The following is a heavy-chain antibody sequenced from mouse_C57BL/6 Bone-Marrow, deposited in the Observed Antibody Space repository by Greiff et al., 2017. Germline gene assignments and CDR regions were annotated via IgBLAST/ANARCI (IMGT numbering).Heavy chain of an antibody. CDR1: GYTFTSYG. D-gene: IGHD2-4*01. V-gene: IGHV1-81*01. CDR3: ASSYDYDGLDY. J-gene: IGHJ2*01. CDR2: IYPRSGST. Sequence: QVQLQQSGAELARPGASVKLSCKASGYTFTSYGISWVKQRTGRGLEWIGEIYPRSGSTYYNEKFKGKATLTADKSSSTAYMELRSLTSEDSAVYFCASSYDYDGLDYWGRGTTLTVSS.